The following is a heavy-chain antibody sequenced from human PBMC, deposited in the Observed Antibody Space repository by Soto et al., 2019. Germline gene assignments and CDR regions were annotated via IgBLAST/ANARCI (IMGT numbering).Heavy chain of an antibody. CDR2: IYWDDDK. CDR1: GFSLSTSGVG. V-gene: IGHV2-5*02. Sequence: QITLKESGPTLVKPTQTLTLTCTFSGFSLSTSGVGVGWIRQPPGKALEWLALIYWDDDKRYSPSLKSSLTITKDTSKNQVVLTMTNMDPVDTATYYCAHRRGLWFGESYFDYWGQGTLVTVSS. D-gene: IGHD3-10*01. CDR3: AHRRGLWFGESYFDY. J-gene: IGHJ4*02.